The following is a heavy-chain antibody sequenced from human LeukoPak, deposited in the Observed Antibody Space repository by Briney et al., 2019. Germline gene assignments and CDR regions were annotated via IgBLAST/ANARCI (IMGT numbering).Heavy chain of an antibody. CDR2: ISYDGSNK. D-gene: IGHD2-2*02. Sequence: GRSLRLSCAASGFTFSSYAMHWVRQAPGKGLEWVAVISYDGSNKYYADSVKGRFTISRDNSKNTLYLQMNSLRAEDTAVYYCARGSSTSCYRCYYFDYWGQGTLVTVSS. V-gene: IGHV3-30-3*01. CDR1: GFTFSSYA. CDR3: ARGSSTSCYRCYYFDY. J-gene: IGHJ4*02.